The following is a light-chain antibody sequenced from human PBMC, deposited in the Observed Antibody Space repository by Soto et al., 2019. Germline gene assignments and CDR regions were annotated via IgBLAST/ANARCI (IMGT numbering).Light chain of an antibody. V-gene: IGKV3-20*01. CDR1: QSFSSNY. CDR2: AAS. CDR3: QRYGSPSIT. J-gene: IGKJ5*01. Sequence: EIVLTQPPGTLSLSPGERATLSCRASQSFSSNYLAWYQQKPGQAPRPLIYAASNRASGIPDRFSGSGSGTDFPLTIIRLELEDFAVYYGQRYGSPSITSGQGTQLEIE.